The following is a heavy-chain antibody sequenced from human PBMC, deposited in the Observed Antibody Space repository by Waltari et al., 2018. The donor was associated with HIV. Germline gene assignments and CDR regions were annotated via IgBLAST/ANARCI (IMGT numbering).Heavy chain of an antibody. Sequence: QLQLQESGPGLVKPSETLSLTCTVSGGSISSSSYYWGWIRQPPGKGLEWIGSIYYSGSTYYNPSLKSRVTISVDTSKNQFSLKLSSVTAADTAVYYCARLYNWNYLEIGIEDAFDIWGQGTMVTVSS. V-gene: IGHV4-39*01. CDR2: IYYSGST. CDR1: GGSISSSSYY. J-gene: IGHJ3*02. D-gene: IGHD1-7*01. CDR3: ARLYNWNYLEIGIEDAFDI.